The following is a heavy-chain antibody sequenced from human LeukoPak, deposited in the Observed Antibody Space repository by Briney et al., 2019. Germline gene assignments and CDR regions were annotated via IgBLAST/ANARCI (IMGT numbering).Heavy chain of an antibody. D-gene: IGHD4-17*01. V-gene: IGHV5-51*01. Sequence: GESLKISCKGSGYSFSDYWIGWVRQMPGKGLELMGIIYPGDSDTRYRPFFQGQVTISADKSISTAYLQWSSLKASDTAMYYCARLHGDYAYFQPWGQGTLVTVSS. CDR1: GYSFSDYW. CDR2: IYPGDSDT. CDR3: ARLHGDYAYFQP. J-gene: IGHJ1*01.